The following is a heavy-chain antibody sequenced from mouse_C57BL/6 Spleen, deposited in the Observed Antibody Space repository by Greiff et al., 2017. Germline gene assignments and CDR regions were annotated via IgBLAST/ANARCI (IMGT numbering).Heavy chain of an antibody. CDR1: GYAFSSSW. CDR3: ARASYSNYVYWYFDV. CDR2: IYPGDGDT. J-gene: IGHJ1*03. D-gene: IGHD2-5*01. V-gene: IGHV1-82*01. Sequence: VQLQQSGPELVKPGASVKISCKASGYAFSSSWMNWVKQRPGKGLEWIGRIYPGDGDTNYNGKFKGKATLTADKSSSTAYMQLSSLTSEDSAVYYCARASYSNYVYWYFDVWGTGTTVTVSS.